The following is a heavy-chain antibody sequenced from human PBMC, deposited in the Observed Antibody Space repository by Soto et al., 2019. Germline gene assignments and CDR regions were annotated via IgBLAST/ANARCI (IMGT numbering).Heavy chain of an antibody. CDR2: ISGSGGST. Sequence: GGSLRLSCAASGFTFSSYAMSWVRQAPGKGLEWVSAISGSGGSTYYADSVKGRFTISRDNSKNTLYLQMNSLRAEDTAVYYCAKAYSSSSWSRRNGMDVWGQGTTVTVSS. J-gene: IGHJ6*02. D-gene: IGHD6-6*01. V-gene: IGHV3-23*01. CDR1: GFTFSSYA. CDR3: AKAYSSSSWSRRNGMDV.